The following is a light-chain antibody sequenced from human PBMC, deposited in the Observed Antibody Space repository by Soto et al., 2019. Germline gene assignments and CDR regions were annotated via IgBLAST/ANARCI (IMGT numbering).Light chain of an antibody. Sequence: DIQMTQSPSSLSASVGDRVTITCRGSQSISSYLNWYQHKPGKAPKLLIYAASSLQRGVPSRFSGSGSGTDFILTISSLQPGDFATYYCQQSYTTPWTFGQGTKVEI. CDR1: QSISSY. J-gene: IGKJ1*01. CDR3: QQSYTTPWT. CDR2: AAS. V-gene: IGKV1-39*01.